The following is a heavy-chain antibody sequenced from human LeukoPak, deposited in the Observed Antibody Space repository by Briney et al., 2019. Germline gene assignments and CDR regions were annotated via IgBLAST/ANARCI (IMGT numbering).Heavy chain of an antibody. Sequence: GGSLRLSYAASGFSFSSAWMSWVRQAPGKGLEWVGRIKSRTDGGTTDHAASVKGRFTISRDDSENTVYLQMNSLKTEDTAVYYCTTNTAPRMWGQGTLVTVSS. J-gene: IGHJ4*02. CDR2: IKSRTDGGTT. CDR1: GFSFSSAW. V-gene: IGHV3-15*01. CDR3: TTNTAPRM. D-gene: IGHD2-8*01.